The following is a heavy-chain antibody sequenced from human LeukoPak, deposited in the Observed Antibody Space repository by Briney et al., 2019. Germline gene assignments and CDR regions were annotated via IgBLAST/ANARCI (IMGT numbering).Heavy chain of an antibody. V-gene: IGHV3-21*01. CDR2: ISSSRSYI. J-gene: IGHJ4*02. Sequence: PGGSLRLSCAASGFTLSRYSMKWVRQAPGKGLEWVSSISSSRSYIYYADSVKGRVTISRDNAKNSLYLQMNSLRAEDTAVYYCARDSSGYYDFDYWGQGTLVTVSS. CDR1: GFTLSRYS. CDR3: ARDSSGYYDFDY. D-gene: IGHD3-22*01.